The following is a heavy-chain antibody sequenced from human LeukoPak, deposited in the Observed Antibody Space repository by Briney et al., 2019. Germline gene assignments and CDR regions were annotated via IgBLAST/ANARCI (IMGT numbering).Heavy chain of an antibody. CDR2: IKQDGSET. CDR3: ARKGGTRGPLNY. V-gene: IGHV3-7*01. Sequence: GGSLRLSCAASGFTFSNYWMSWVRQAPGKGLEWVANIKQDGSETYYVDSVKGRFTISGDKAKNSLFLQMNSLTAEDTAVYYCARKGGTRGPLNYWGQGTLVTVSS. D-gene: IGHD2-8*01. CDR1: GFTFSNYW. J-gene: IGHJ4*02.